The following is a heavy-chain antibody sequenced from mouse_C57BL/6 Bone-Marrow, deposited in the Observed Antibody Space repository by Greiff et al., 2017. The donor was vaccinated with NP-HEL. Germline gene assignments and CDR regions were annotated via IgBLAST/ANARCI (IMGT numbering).Heavy chain of an antibody. V-gene: IGHV10-3*01. J-gene: IGHJ4*01. Sequence: EVQLVESGGGLVQPKGSLKLSCAASGFTFNTYAMHWVRQAPGKGLEWVARIRSKSSNYATYYADSVKDRFTISRDDSQSMLYLQMSNLKTEDTAMYYCVRDNYYGSSSYAKDYWGQGTSVTVSS. CDR3: VRDNYYGSSSYAKDY. CDR2: IRSKSSNYAT. CDR1: GFTFNTYA. D-gene: IGHD1-1*01.